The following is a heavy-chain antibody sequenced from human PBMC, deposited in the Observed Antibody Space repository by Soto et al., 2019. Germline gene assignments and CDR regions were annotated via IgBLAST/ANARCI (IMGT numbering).Heavy chain of an antibody. J-gene: IGHJ4*02. CDR2: IAGSGGDI. V-gene: IGHV3-23*01. CDR1: AFTFSNYA. Sequence: GGSLRLSCAGSAFTFSNYAMAWVRQAPGKGLEWVSSIAGSGGDISYADSVKGPFTISRDNSKSTLFLQMDSLRAEDTAIYYCAKKYYGTYPFDYWGQGTLVTVSS. D-gene: IGHD1-26*01. CDR3: AKKYYGTYPFDY.